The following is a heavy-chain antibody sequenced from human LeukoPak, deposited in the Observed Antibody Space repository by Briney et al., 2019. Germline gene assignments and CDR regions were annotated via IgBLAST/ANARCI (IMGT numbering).Heavy chain of an antibody. J-gene: IGHJ4*02. CDR3: ARGLYYHDSNGRTPYEY. CDR2: MNPNSGIT. D-gene: IGHD3-22*01. V-gene: IGHV1-8*01. CDR1: GYTFISYD. Sequence: ASVKVSCKASGYTFISYDINWVRQATGQGLEWMGWMNPNSGITGCAQKFQGRVSMTRNTSISTAYMELSSLRSEDTAVYYCARGLYYHDSNGRTPYEYWGQGTLVTVSS.